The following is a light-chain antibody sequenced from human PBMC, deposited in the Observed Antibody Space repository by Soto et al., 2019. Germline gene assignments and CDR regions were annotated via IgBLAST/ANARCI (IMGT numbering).Light chain of an antibody. V-gene: IGKV1-39*01. CDR2: AAS. Sequence: DIQMTQSPSSLSASVGDRVTITCRASQSIRTYLNWYQQKPGKAPKFLIYAASTLQSGVPSRFSGSGSGTDFTFTISSLQPEDFATYYCQQTYSNPRTFGQGTKVEIK. CDR1: QSIRTY. J-gene: IGKJ1*01. CDR3: QQTYSNPRT.